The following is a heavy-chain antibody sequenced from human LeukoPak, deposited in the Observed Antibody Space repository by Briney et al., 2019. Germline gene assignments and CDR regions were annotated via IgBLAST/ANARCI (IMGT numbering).Heavy chain of an antibody. CDR3: ARTGYSSGWYLGPSEYFQH. CDR1: TFGDYS. V-gene: IGHV4-39*07. J-gene: IGHJ1*01. D-gene: IGHD6-19*01. Sequence: TFGDYSMTWVRQPPGKGLEWIGSIYYSGSTYYNPSLKSRVTISVDTSKNQFSLKLSSVTAADTAVYYCARTGYSSGWYLGPSEYFQHWGQGTLVTVSS. CDR2: IYYSGST.